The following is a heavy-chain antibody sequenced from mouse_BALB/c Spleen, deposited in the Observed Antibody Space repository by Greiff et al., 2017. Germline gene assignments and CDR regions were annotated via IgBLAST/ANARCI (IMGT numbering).Heavy chain of an antibody. CDR3: VRGGYDYAMDY. D-gene: IGHD2-14*01. V-gene: IGHV10-1*02. CDR1: GFTFNTYA. CDR2: IRSKSNNYAT. Sequence: EVQLQESGGGLVQPKGSLKLSCAASGFTFNTYAMNWVRQAPGKGLEWVARIRSKSNNYATYYADSVKDRFTISRDDSQSMLYLQMNNLKTEDTAMNYYVRGGYDYAMDYWGQGTSVTVSS. J-gene: IGHJ4*01.